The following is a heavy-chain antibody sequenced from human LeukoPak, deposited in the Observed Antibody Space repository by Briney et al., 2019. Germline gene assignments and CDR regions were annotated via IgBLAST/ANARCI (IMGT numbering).Heavy chain of an antibody. V-gene: IGHV1-2*02. Sequence: ASVKVSCKASGYTFTGYYMHWVRQAPGQGLEWMGWINPSSGGTNYAQKFQGRVTMTRDTSISTAYMELSRLRSDDTAVYYCARDPYGYYFDYWGQGTLVTVSS. J-gene: IGHJ4*02. CDR1: GYTFTGYY. CDR3: ARDPYGYYFDY. CDR2: INPSSGGT. D-gene: IGHD4-17*01.